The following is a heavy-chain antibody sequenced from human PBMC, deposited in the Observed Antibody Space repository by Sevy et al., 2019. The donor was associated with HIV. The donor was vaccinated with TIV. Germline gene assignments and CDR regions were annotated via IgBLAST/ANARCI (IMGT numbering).Heavy chain of an antibody. CDR2: VYYTGGT. CDR1: GGSINSDH. Sequence: SETLSLTCTVSGGSINSDHWNWIRQPPGKGLEWLGYVYYTGGTNYNPSLKNRVTISVDRTKNQFSLKLTSVTAADTAVYYCARRNDFDIWDQGTMVTVSS. V-gene: IGHV4-59*08. J-gene: IGHJ3*02. CDR3: ARRNDFDI.